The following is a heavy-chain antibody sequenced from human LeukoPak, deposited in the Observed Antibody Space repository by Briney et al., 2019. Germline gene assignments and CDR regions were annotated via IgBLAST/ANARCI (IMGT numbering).Heavy chain of an antibody. CDR2: IYSGGST. V-gene: IGHV3-53*04. J-gene: IGHJ3*02. CDR3: AKGVIYCSGGNCYFGTFDI. D-gene: IGHD2-15*01. CDR1: GFTVSSNY. Sequence: SGGSLRLSCAASGFTVSSNYMSWVRQAPGKGLEWVSVIYSGGSTYYADSVKGRFTISRHNSKNTLYLQMNSLRAEDTAVYYCAKGVIYCSGGNCYFGTFDIWGQGTMVTVSS.